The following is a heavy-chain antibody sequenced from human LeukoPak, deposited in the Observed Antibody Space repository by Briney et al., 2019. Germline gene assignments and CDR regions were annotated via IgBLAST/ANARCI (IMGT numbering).Heavy chain of an antibody. V-gene: IGHV3-74*01. J-gene: IGHJ4*02. Sequence: GGSLRLSCAASGFTFSSYWMHWVRQDPGKGLVWVSHIKSDGSSTSYAGSVKGRFTISRDNAKNTLYLQMNSLRAEDTAVYYCARGDCDFWSAYYFDYWGQGTLVTVSS. CDR1: GFTFSSYW. CDR3: ARGDCDFWSAYYFDY. CDR2: IKSDGSST. D-gene: IGHD3-3*01.